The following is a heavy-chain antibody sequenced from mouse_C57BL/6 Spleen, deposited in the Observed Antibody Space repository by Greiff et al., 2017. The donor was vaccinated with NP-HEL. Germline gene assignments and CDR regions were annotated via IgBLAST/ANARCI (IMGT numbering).Heavy chain of an antibody. CDR3: ERSSYYEYDVWFAY. V-gene: IGHV1-80*01. Sequence: VQLQESGAELVKPGASVKISCKASGYAFSSYWMNWVKQRPGKGLEWIGQIYPGDGDTNYNGKFKGKATLTADKSSSTAYMQLSSLTSEDSSVYVCERSSYYEYDVWFAYWGQGTLVTVSA. D-gene: IGHD2-4*01. J-gene: IGHJ3*01. CDR2: IYPGDGDT. CDR1: GYAFSSYW.